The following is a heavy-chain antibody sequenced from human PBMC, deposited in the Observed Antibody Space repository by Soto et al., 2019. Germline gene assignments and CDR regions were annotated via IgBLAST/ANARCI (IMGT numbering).Heavy chain of an antibody. V-gene: IGHV3-23*01. D-gene: IGHD6-6*01. J-gene: IGHJ4*02. Sequence: PGGSLRLSCAASGFTFSSYAMSWVRQAPGKGLEWVSAISGSGGSTYYADSVKGRFTISRDNSKNTLYLQMNSLRAADTAVYYWAKCITALGPIDYWGQGTLVTVSS. CDR2: ISGSGGST. CDR1: GFTFSSYA. CDR3: AKCITALGPIDY.